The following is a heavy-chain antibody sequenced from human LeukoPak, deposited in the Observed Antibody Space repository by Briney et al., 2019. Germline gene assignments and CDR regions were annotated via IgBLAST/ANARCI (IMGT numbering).Heavy chain of an antibody. CDR3: ARARISPTYYSSGFD. CDR1: GYTFTSYG. CDR2: IIPIFGTA. V-gene: IGHV1-69*05. J-gene: IGHJ4*02. D-gene: IGHD6-19*01. Sequence: SVKVSCKASGYTFTSYGISWVRQAPGQGLEWMGGIIPIFGTANYAQKFQGRVTITTDESTSTAYMELSSLRSEDTAVYYCARARISPTYYSSGFDWGQGTLVTVSS.